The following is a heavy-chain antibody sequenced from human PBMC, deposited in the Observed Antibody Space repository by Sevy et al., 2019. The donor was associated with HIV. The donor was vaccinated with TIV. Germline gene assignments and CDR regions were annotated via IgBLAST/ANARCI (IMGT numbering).Heavy chain of an antibody. D-gene: IGHD2-2*01. V-gene: IGHV3-23*01. Sequence: GGSLRLSCAASGFTFSSYAMSWVRQAPGKGLEWVSAISGSGGSTYYADSGKGRFTISRDNSKNTLYLQMNSLRAEDTAVYYCAKVSVVPAAVRDYFDYWGQGTLVTVSS. CDR2: ISGSGGST. J-gene: IGHJ4*02. CDR3: AKVSVVPAAVRDYFDY. CDR1: GFTFSSYA.